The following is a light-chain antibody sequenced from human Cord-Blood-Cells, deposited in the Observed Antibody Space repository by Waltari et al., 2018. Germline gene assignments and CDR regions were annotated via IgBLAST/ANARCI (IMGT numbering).Light chain of an antibody. CDR2: AAS. V-gene: IGKV1-39*01. Sequence: DIQMTQSPSSLSASVGDRVNITCRASQSIRSDLNWYQQKPGKAPKLLIYAASSLQSGVPSRFSGSGSGTDFTLTISSLQPEDFATDYCQQSYSTPFTFGPGTKVDIK. CDR1: QSIRSD. J-gene: IGKJ3*01. CDR3: QQSYSTPFT.